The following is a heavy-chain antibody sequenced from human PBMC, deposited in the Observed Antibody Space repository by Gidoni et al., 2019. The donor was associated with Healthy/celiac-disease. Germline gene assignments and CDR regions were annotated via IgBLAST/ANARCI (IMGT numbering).Heavy chain of an antibody. D-gene: IGHD4-17*01. V-gene: IGHV4-30-4*01. J-gene: IGHJ3*02. Sequence: QVQLQESGPGLVKPSQTLSLTCPVSGGSISRGDYYWSWIRQPPGKGLEWIGYIYYSGSTYYNPSIKSRVTISVDTSKNQFSLKLSSVTAADTAVYYCARADDYGGNSLPDAFDIWGQGTMVTVSS. CDR2: IYYSGST. CDR1: GGSISRGDYY. CDR3: ARADDYGGNSLPDAFDI.